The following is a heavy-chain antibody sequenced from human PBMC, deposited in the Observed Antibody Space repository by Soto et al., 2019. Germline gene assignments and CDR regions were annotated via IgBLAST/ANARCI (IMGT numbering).Heavy chain of an antibody. J-gene: IGHJ3*02. Sequence: GESLKISCKGSGYNFANYWIGWVRQMPGKGLEWMGTIFPGDSDTKNSPSLQGQITMSVDKSDSSAYLQWRSLKASDTAMYYCAAGYTTGPDAFDIWGQGTMVTVS. CDR3: AAGYTTGPDAFDI. V-gene: IGHV5-51*01. D-gene: IGHD6-13*01. CDR1: GYNFANYW. CDR2: IFPGDSDT.